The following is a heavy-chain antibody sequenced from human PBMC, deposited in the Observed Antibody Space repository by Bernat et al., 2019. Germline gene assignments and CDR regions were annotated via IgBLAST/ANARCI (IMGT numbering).Heavy chain of an antibody. D-gene: IGHD3-3*01. J-gene: IGHJ4*02. V-gene: IGHV3-23*01. CDR1: AFTFNNYA. Sequence: EVQLLESGGGLVQPGGSLRLSCAASAFTFNNYAMSWVRQAPGKGLEWVSAISGTGGITLSAASVKGRFTISRDNSKKTLFLQMNSLRADDTAVYYCAKEVQSGYRRYYFDYWGQGTLVAVSS. CDR2: ISGTGGIT. CDR3: AKEVQSGYRRYYFDY.